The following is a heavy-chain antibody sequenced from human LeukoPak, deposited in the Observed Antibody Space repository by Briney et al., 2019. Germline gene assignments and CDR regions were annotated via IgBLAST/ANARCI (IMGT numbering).Heavy chain of an antibody. V-gene: IGHV1-2*02. J-gene: IGHJ4*02. CDR3: ARDGYCSSTSCYQTPSRGGFDY. CDR1: GYTFTGYY. D-gene: IGHD2-2*01. Sequence: GASVKVSCKASGYTFTGYYMHWVRQAPGQGLEWMGWINPNSGGTNYAQKFQGRVTMTRDTSVSTAYMELSRVRSDDTAVYYCARDGYCSSTSCYQTPSRGGFDYWGQGTLVTVSS. CDR2: INPNSGGT.